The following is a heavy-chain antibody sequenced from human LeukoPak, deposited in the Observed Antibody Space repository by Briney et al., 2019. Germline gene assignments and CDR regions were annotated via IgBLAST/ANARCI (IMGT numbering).Heavy chain of an antibody. CDR3: ARRASSGWFEGYFDN. D-gene: IGHD6-19*01. CDR1: GFTFSSYD. CDR2: ISGSGYST. Sequence: GGSLRLSCAASGFTFSSYDMSWVRQAPGKGLEWVSSISGSGYSTYYADSVKGRFTISRDNSKNTLYLQMNSLRAEDTAVYYCARRASSGWFEGYFDNWGQGTLVTVSS. J-gene: IGHJ4*02. V-gene: IGHV3-23*01.